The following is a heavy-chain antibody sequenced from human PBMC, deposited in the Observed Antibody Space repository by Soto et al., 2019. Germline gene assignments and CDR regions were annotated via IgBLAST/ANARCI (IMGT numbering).Heavy chain of an antibody. Sequence: GGSLRLSCAASGFTFSSYSMNWVRQAPGKGLEWVSYISSSSSTIYYADSVKGRFTISRDNAKNSLYLQMNSLRDEDTAVYYCARDYYDSSGYYHNWFEPWGQGTLVTVSS. CDR3: ARDYYDSSGYYHNWFEP. CDR2: ISSSSSTI. D-gene: IGHD3-22*01. V-gene: IGHV3-48*02. CDR1: GFTFSSYS. J-gene: IGHJ5*02.